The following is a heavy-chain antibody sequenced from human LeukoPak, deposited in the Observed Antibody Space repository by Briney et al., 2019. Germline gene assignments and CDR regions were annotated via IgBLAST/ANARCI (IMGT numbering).Heavy chain of an antibody. Sequence: SVKVSCKASGYTFTSYGISWVRQAPGQGLEWMGRIIPILGIANYAQKFQGRVTITADKSTSTAYMELSSLRSEDTAVYYCARDDKAYCGGDCYAVYWGQGTLVTVSS. D-gene: IGHD2-21*02. CDR1: GYTFTSYG. CDR3: ARDDKAYCGGDCYAVY. J-gene: IGHJ4*02. CDR2: IIPILGIA. V-gene: IGHV1-69*04.